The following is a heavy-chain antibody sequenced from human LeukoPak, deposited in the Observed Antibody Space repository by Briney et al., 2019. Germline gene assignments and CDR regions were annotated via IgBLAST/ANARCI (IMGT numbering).Heavy chain of an antibody. CDR3: TTEDY. J-gene: IGHJ4*02. Sequence: GGSLRLSCAASGFTFSNAWLIWVSQTPGKGLEWVGRIKTKSEGGTTDYAAPVKGRFTISRDDSKKTVYLQMNGLKAEDTAVYYCTTEDYWGQGTLVTVSS. CDR2: IKTKSEGGTT. V-gene: IGHV3-15*01. CDR1: GFTFSNAW.